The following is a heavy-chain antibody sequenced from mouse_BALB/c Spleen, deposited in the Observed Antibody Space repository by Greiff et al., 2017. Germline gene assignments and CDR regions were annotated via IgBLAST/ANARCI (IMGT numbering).Heavy chain of an antibody. CDR1: GFNIKDTY. V-gene: IGHV14-3*02. CDR3: ARWYGNPYYFDY. CDR2: IDPANGNT. D-gene: IGHD2-10*02. Sequence: VQLKQSGAELVKPGASVKLSCTASGFNIKDTYMHWVKQRPEQGLEWIGRIDPANGNTKYDPKFQGKATITADTSSNTAYLQLSSLTSEDTAVYYCARWYGNPYYFDYWGQGTTLTVSS. J-gene: IGHJ2*01.